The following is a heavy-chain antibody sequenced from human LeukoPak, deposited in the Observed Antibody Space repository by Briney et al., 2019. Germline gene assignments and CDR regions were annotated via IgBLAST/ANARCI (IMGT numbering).Heavy chain of an antibody. CDR1: GYSFTSHY. CDR3: ARGYSSGFGN. V-gene: IGHV1-46*01. Sequence: VASVKVSCKASGYSFTSHYIHWVRQAPGQGLEWMGIINPSRGSTSYAQKFQGRVTVTRDTSTSTVYMDLRSLGSEDTAVYYCARGYSSGFGNWGQGTLVTVSS. J-gene: IGHJ1*01. CDR2: INPSRGST. D-gene: IGHD6-19*01.